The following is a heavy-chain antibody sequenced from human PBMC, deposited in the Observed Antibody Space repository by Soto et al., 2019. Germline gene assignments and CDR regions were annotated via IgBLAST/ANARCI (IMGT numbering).Heavy chain of an antibody. D-gene: IGHD1-7*01. Sequence: PSETLSLTCTVSGGSISSSSYYWGWIRQPPGKGLEWIGSIYYSGSTYYNPSLKSRVTISVDTSKNQFSLKLSSVTAADTAVYYCARRVVGPPKLNWFDPWGQGTLVTVSS. CDR2: IYYSGST. V-gene: IGHV4-39*01. J-gene: IGHJ5*02. CDR3: ARRVVGPPKLNWFDP. CDR1: GGSISSSSYY.